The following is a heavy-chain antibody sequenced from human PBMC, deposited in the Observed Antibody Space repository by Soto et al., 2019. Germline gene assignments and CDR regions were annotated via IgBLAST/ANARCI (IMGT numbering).Heavy chain of an antibody. V-gene: IGHV4-59*01. CDR1: GGSISSYY. CDR2: IYYSGST. Sequence: PSETLSLTCTVSGGSISSYYWSWIRQPPGKGLEWIGYIYYSGSTNYNPSLKSRVTIPVDTSKNQFSLKLSSVTAADTAVYYCARVLHGYFDYWGQGTLVTVSS. CDR3: ARVLHGYFDY. J-gene: IGHJ4*02.